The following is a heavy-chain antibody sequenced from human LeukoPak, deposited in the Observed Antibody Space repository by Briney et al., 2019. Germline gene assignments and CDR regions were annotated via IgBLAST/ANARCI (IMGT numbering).Heavy chain of an antibody. D-gene: IGHD2-2*02. V-gene: IGHV5-51*04. CDR2: MYPGDSDT. CDR3: AIGGDSSTSCYRCFNY. Sequence: GESLKISCKGSGYRFTNYWIGWVRQMPGKGLEWMGIMYPGDSDTRYSPSFQGQVTISADKPIGTAYLQWSSLKASDTAMYYCAIGGDSSTSCYRCFNYWGQGTLVTVSS. J-gene: IGHJ4*02. CDR1: GYRFTNYW.